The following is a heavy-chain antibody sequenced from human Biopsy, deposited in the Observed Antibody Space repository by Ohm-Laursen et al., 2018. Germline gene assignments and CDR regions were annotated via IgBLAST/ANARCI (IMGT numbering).Heavy chain of an antibody. V-gene: IGHV1-2*02. J-gene: IGHJ6*02. Sequence: GSSVKVSCKASGYTFTGYYLHWVRRAPGQGLEWMGWINPDNGGTIHAQKFQGRVTVTRDTSISTAYVEVTSLRSDDTAVYYCVRSRAGGATWGMDVWGQGTTVTVSS. D-gene: IGHD3-16*01. CDR1: GYTFTGYY. CDR3: VRSRAGGATWGMDV. CDR2: INPDNGGT.